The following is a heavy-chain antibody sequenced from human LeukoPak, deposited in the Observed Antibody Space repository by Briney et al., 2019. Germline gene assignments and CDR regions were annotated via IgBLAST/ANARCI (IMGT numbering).Heavy chain of an antibody. D-gene: IGHD3-3*01. V-gene: IGHV4-39*01. CDR1: GGSISSSSYY. CDR3: ARRCFYDFWRRFYYYYYMDV. J-gene: IGHJ6*03. CDR2: IYYSGST. Sequence: SETLSLTCTVSGGSISSSSYYWGWIRQPPGKGLEWIGSIYYSGSTYYNPSLKSRVTISVDTSKNQFSLKLSSVTAADTAVYYCARRCFYDFWRRFYYYYYMDVWGKGTTVTVSS.